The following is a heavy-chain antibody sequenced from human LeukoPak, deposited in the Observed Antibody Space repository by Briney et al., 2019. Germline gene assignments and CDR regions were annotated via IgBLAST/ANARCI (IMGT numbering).Heavy chain of an antibody. CDR1: GYTFTSYG. V-gene: IGHV1-18*01. Sequence: GASVKVSCKASGYTFTSYGISWVRQAPGQGLEWMGWISAYNGNTNYAQKLQGRVTMTTHTSTSTAYMELRSLRSDDTAVYYCARDGITMIVVARMQGDYWGQGTLVTVSS. CDR3: ARDGITMIVVARMQGDY. CDR2: ISAYNGNT. D-gene: IGHD3-22*01. J-gene: IGHJ4*02.